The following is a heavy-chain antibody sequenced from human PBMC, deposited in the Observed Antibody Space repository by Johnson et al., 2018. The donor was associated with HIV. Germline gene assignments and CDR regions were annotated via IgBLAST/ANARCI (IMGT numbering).Heavy chain of an antibody. Sequence: VQLVESGGGVVQPGRSLRLSCAASGFTFSSYGMHWVRQAPGKGLEWVAVISYDGSNKYYADSVKGRFTISRDNSKNTLYLQMNSLRAEDTAVYYCARGLAADAFAIWGQGTMVTVSS. V-gene: IGHV3-30*03. CDR2: ISYDGSNK. CDR3: ARGLAADAFAI. CDR1: GFTFSSYG. D-gene: IGHD6-13*01. J-gene: IGHJ3*02.